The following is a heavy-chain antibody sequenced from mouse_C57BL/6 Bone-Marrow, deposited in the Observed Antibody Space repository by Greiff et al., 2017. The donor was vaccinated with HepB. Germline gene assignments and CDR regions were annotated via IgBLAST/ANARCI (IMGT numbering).Heavy chain of an antibody. Sequence: EVQLQQSGPELVKPGASVKISCKASGYTFTDYYMNWVKQSHGKSLEWIGDINPNNGGTSYNQKFKGKATLTVDKSSSTAYMELRSLTSEDSAVYYCASGGGNDGGYWGQGTTLTVSS. D-gene: IGHD2-12*01. CDR2: INPNNGGT. CDR3: ASGGGNDGGY. V-gene: IGHV1-26*01. CDR1: GYTFTDYY. J-gene: IGHJ2*01.